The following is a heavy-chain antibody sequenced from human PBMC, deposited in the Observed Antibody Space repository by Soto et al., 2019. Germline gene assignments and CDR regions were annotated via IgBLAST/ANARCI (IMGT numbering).Heavy chain of an antibody. CDR1: GFIVSDTY. D-gene: IGHD2-15*01. J-gene: IGHJ3*02. CDR2: ISNRGDT. CDR3: AREPRYCRGGSCSITGDAYDI. Sequence: EVHLVESGGGLVQPGGSLRLSCTASGFIVSDTYVNWVRQAPGKVLEWVSVISNRGDTHYADSVRGRSSLSRDISDNTLHLQMDTLRVEDTAVYYCAREPRYCRGGSCSITGDAYDIWGQGTMVTVSS. V-gene: IGHV3-66*01.